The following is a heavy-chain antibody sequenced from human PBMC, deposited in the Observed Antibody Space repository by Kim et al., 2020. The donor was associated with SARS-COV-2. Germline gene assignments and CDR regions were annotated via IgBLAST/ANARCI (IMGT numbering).Heavy chain of an antibody. Sequence: ERYYVDSVKGRFTISRDNAKNSLYLQLDSLRAEDTAVYYCARRLNLAFNIWGQGTMVTVSS. CDR2: ER. CDR3: ARRLNLAFNI. J-gene: IGHJ3*02. V-gene: IGHV3-7*01.